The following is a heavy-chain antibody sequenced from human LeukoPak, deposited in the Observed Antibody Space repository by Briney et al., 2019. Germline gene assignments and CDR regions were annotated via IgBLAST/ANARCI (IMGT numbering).Heavy chain of an antibody. Sequence: PGGSLRLSCAASGFTFNIYAMTWARQAPGRGLEWVSVISPNGDTTFYADSVKGRFTISRDNSKNMVFLQMDSLGAEDMAVYYCARNWGLDYWGQGTLVTVSS. J-gene: IGHJ4*02. CDR3: ARNWGLDY. CDR2: ISPNGDTT. CDR1: GFTFNIYA. D-gene: IGHD7-27*01. V-gene: IGHV3-23*01.